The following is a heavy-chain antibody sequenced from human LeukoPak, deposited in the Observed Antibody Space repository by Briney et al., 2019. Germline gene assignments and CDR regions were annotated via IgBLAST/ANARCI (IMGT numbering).Heavy chain of an antibody. CDR2: ISAYSGNT. D-gene: IGHD6-19*01. Sequence: GASVKVSCKASGYTFTSYGISWVRQAPGQGLEWMGWISAYSGNTNYAQKLQGRVTMTTDTSTSTACMELRSLRSDDTAVYYCARARTVGRAVAGTGAPKNNWFDPWGQGTLVTVSS. V-gene: IGHV1-18*01. CDR3: ARARTVGRAVAGTGAPKNNWFDP. CDR1: GYTFTSYG. J-gene: IGHJ5*02.